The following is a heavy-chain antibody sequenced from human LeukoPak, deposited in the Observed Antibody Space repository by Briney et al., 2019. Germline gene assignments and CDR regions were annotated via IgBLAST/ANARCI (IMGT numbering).Heavy chain of an antibody. V-gene: IGHV1-3*01. CDR2: INAGNGNT. CDR1: GYNFNTDN. CDR3: ARGSPYGDYLDY. D-gene: IGHD4-17*01. J-gene: IGHJ4*02. Sequence: ASVKVSCKASGYNFNTDNMHWVRQAPGQRLEWMGWINAGNGNTKYSQKFQGRATITRDTSASTAYMELSSLRSEDTAVYYCARGSPYGDYLDYWGQGTLVTVSS.